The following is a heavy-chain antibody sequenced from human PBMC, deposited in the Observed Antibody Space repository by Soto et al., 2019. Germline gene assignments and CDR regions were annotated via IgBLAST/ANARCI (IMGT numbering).Heavy chain of an antibody. CDR1: GFTFGRHG. D-gene: IGHD4-17*01. CDR3: ARDDYGDKGLDY. V-gene: IGHV3-33*01. J-gene: IGHJ4*02. CDR2: IGSDGRRD. Sequence: QVQLVESGGGVVQPGGSLRLSCAASGFTFGRHGMHWVRQAPGKGLEWVAVIGSDGRRDSYADSVKGRFTISRDNGQNTLYLQMNSLRAEDTAVYYCARDDYGDKGLDYWGQGTLVTVSS.